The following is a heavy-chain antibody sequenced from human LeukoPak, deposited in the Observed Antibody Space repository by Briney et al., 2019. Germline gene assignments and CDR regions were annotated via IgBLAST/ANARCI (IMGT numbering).Heavy chain of an antibody. CDR3: AHSPGAPTYYYGSGSSNFDY. Sequence: SGPTLVKPTQTLTLTCTFSGFSLSTSGVGVGWIRQPPGKALEWLALIYWDDDKRYSPSLKSRLTITKDTSKNQVVLTMTNMDPVDTATYYCAHSPGAPTYYYGSGSSNFDYWGQGTLVTVSS. V-gene: IGHV2-5*02. D-gene: IGHD3-10*01. CDR2: IYWDDDK. J-gene: IGHJ4*02. CDR1: GFSLSTSGVG.